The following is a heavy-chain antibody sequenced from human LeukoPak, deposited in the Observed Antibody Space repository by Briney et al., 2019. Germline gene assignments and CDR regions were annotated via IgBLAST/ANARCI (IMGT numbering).Heavy chain of an antibody. CDR1: GSSISSGYY. Sequence: SETLSLTCAVSGSSISSGYYWGWIRQPPGKGLEWTGSISHSGSTYYNPSLKSRVTISVDTSKNQFSLKLSSVTAADTAVYYCAREIYDSSGYYYVDNWGRGTLVTVSS. V-gene: IGHV4-38-2*02. J-gene: IGHJ4*02. D-gene: IGHD3-22*01. CDR3: AREIYDSSGYYYVDN. CDR2: ISHSGST.